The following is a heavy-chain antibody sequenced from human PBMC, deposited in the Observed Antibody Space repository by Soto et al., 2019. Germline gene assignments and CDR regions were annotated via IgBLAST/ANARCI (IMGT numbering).Heavy chain of an antibody. J-gene: IGHJ4*02. D-gene: IGHD1-1*01. Sequence: QVQLQQWGAGLLKPSETLSLTCAVYGGSFTRYHWSFIRQTPGMGLEWIRENDHTGRTNYKLTRKSRVTMSVDPANNQFSLRLTSVTAADTAVYYCTRTMNDKNHRRWGFDSWGQGNLVSVS. CDR1: GGSFTRYH. CDR2: NDHTGRT. CDR3: TRTMNDKNHRRWGFDS. V-gene: IGHV4-34*02.